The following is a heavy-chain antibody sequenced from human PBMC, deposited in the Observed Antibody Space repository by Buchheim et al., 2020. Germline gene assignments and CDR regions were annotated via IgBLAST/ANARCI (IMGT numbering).Heavy chain of an antibody. Sequence: EVQLLESGGGLVQPGGSLRLSCAASGFPFSSYAMSWVRQAPGKGLEWVSAISGSGGSTYYADSVKGRFTISRDNSKNHLYLQMNSLRAEDTTVDYCAKVGPVAFGSGSYFPFDYWGQGTL. D-gene: IGHD3-10*01. CDR1: GFPFSSYA. J-gene: IGHJ4*02. CDR2: ISGSGGST. CDR3: AKVGPVAFGSGSYFPFDY. V-gene: IGHV3-23*01.